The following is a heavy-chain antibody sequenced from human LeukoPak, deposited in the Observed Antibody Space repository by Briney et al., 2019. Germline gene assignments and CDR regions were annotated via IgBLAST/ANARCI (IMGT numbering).Heavy chain of an antibody. V-gene: IGHV1-3*01. D-gene: IGHD3-10*01. J-gene: IGHJ3*02. CDR1: GYTFTNYN. Sequence: ASVRVSFKASGYTFTNYNMHWVRQAPGQRPEWMGWINVGNGNTKYSQKFQGRVTISRDTSASTAYMELSSLRSEDTAVYYCARDSSRGLVWFGELLSAFDIWGQGTMVTVSS. CDR3: ARDSSRGLVWFGELLSAFDI. CDR2: INVGNGNT.